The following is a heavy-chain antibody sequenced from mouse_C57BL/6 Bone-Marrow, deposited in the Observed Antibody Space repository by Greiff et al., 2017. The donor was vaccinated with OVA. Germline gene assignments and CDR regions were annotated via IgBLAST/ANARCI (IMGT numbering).Heavy chain of an antibody. Sequence: VQLVESGAELMKPGASVKLSCKATGYTFTGYWIEWVKQRPGHGLEWIGELLPGSGSTNYNEKFKGKATFTADTSSNPAYRQISSPTTEESSSYYRARRATGGYFDVWGTGTTVTVSS. CDR1: GYTFTGYW. J-gene: IGHJ1*03. CDR3: ARRATGGYFDV. D-gene: IGHD4-1*02. CDR2: LLPGSGST. V-gene: IGHV1-9*01.